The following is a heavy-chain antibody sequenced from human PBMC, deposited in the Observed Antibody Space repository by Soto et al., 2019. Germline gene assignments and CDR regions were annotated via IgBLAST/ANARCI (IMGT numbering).Heavy chain of an antibody. J-gene: IGHJ2*01. D-gene: IGHD6-13*01. Sequence: QVQLVESGGGVVQPGTSLRLCWAASVFTFSSYGMHWVRQAPGKGLEWVSVISYDGSDKYYADSVKGRFSISRDNSKNTLYLQMNSLRAEDTAVYYCAKGYSSSWYWYFDLWGRGTLVTVSS. CDR1: VFTFSSYG. V-gene: IGHV3-30*18. CDR3: AKGYSSSWYWYFDL. CDR2: ISYDGSDK.